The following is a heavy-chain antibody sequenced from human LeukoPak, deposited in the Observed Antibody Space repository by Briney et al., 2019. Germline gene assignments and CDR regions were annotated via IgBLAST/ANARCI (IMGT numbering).Heavy chain of an antibody. D-gene: IGHD4-17*01. V-gene: IGHV1-2*06. CDR1: GYTFTGYY. J-gene: IGHJ4*02. Sequence: ASVKVSCKASGYTFTGYYMHWVRQAPGQGLEWMGRINPNSGGTNYAQKLQGGVTMTTDTSTSTAYMELRSLRSDDTAVYYCARDSYTAAALYGDPPPPPDYWGQGTLVTVSS. CDR2: INPNSGGT. CDR3: ARDSYTAAALYGDPPPPPDY.